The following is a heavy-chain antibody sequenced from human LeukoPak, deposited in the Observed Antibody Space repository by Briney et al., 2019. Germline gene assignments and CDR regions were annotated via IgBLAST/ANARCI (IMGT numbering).Heavy chain of an antibody. CDR3: ARDLVVRGLRPNWFDP. D-gene: IGHD3-10*01. V-gene: IGHV1-18*01. CDR1: GYTFTSYG. CDR2: ISAYNGNT. Sequence: ASVKVSCKASGYTFTSYGISRVRQAPGQGLEWMGWISAYNGNTNYAQKLQGRVTMTTDTSTSTAYMELRSLRSDDTAVYYCARDLVVRGLRPNWFDPWGQGTLVTVSS. J-gene: IGHJ5*02.